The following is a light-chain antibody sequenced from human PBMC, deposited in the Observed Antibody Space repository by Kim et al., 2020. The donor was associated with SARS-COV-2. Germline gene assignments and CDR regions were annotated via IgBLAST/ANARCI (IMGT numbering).Light chain of an antibody. CDR1: QSVSSN. J-gene: IGKJ4*01. CDR2: GSS. CDR3: QQYGNWPLT. Sequence: EIVMTQSPATLSVSPGERDTLSCRASQSVSSNLAWYQQKPGQPPRLLIYGSSTRATGIPARFSGSGCGTEFTLTISSLQSEDFAVYYCQQYGNWPLTFGGGTKVDSK. V-gene: IGKV3-15*01.